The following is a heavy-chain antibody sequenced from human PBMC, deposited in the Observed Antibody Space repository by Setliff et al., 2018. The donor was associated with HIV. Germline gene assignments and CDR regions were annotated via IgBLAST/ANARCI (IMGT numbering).Heavy chain of an antibody. CDR2: LSGHTMTT. V-gene: IGHV3-23*01. D-gene: IGHD3-9*01. CDR1: GFTFSSHT. CDR3: AKNDDILTGFAN. J-gene: IGHJ4*02. Sequence: GALRLSCAASGFTFSSHTMSWVRQAPGKGLEWVSSLSGHTMTTYYAGSVKGRSTISRDVSNNTLYFQMNSLRAEDTAIYFCAKNDDILTGFANWGLGTLVTVSS.